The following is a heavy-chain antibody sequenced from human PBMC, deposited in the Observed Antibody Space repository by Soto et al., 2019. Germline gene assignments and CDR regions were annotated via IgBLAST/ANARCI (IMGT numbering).Heavy chain of an antibody. CDR3: ARVETRGYRYGLSYWYFDL. CDR1: GYTFTGYY. J-gene: IGHJ2*01. D-gene: IGHD5-18*01. V-gene: IGHV1-2*02. CDR2: INPNSGGT. Sequence: ASVKVSCKASGYTFTGYYMHWVRQAPGQGLEWMGWINPNSGGTNYAQKFQGRVTMTRDTSISTAYMELSRLRSDDTAVYYCARVETRGYRYGLSYWYFDLWGRGTLVTVSS.